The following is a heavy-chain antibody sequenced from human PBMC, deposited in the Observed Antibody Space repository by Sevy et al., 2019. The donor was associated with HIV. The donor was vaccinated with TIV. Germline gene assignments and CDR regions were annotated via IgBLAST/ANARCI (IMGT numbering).Heavy chain of an antibody. CDR1: GFPFSSYS. D-gene: IGHD1-26*01. CDR3: AGDSETSYAFDL. V-gene: IGHV3-64*01. J-gene: IGHJ3*01. Sequence: GGSLRLSCAASGFPFSSYSFYWVRQAPGKGLEYVSAIGSDGETTLYASSVKGRFTISRDNSKNTVFLQMGRLRSEDMGVYYCAGDSETSYAFDLWGRGTMVTVSS. CDR2: IGSDGETT.